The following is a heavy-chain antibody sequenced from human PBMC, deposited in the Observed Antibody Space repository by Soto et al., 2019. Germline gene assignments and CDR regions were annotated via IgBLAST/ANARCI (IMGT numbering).Heavy chain of an antibody. J-gene: IGHJ6*02. V-gene: IGHV3-23*01. CDR1: GFTFSSYA. D-gene: IGHD3-9*01. CDR2: ISGSGGST. CDR3: AKVGYYDILTGYAGYYYYYYGMDV. Sequence: AGGSLRLSCAASGFTFSSYAMGWVRQAPGKGLEWVSAISGSGGSTYYADSVKGRFTISRDNSKNTLYLQMNSLRAEDTAVYYCAKVGYYDILTGYAGYYYYYYGMDVWGQGTTVTVSS.